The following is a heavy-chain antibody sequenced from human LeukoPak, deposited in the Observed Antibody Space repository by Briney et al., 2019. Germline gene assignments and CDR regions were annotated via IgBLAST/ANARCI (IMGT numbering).Heavy chain of an antibody. CDR2: INPSGGST. D-gene: IGHD1-1*01. CDR1: GYTSTSYY. J-gene: IGHJ5*02. Sequence: ASVKVSCKASGYTSTSYYMHWVRQAPGQGLEWMGIINPSGGSTSYAQKFQGRVTMTRDMSTSTDYMELSSLRSEDTAVYYCARDNSMEDTAWWFDPWGQGTLVTVSS. V-gene: IGHV1-46*01. CDR3: ARDNSMEDTAWWFDP.